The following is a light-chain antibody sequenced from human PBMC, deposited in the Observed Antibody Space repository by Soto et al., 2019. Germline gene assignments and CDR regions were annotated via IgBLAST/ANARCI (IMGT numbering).Light chain of an antibody. CDR2: SAS. Sequence: DIQLTQSPSLLSASVGDTVTITCRAIQGMSTYLAWYQQKPGKVPKLLIRSASTLQSGVPPRFSGGGSGTEFTLPLSSLQHDDSGIYYCQQLNEYKLAFGGGTNVEIK. CDR3: QQLNEYKLA. J-gene: IGKJ4*01. V-gene: IGKV1-9*01. CDR1: QGMSTY.